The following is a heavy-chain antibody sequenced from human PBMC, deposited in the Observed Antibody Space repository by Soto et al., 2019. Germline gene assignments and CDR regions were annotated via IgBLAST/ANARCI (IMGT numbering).Heavy chain of an antibody. V-gene: IGHV4-59*01. CDR3: ARDGYDGSGSPYPAY. J-gene: IGHJ4*02. D-gene: IGHD3-10*01. CDR2: IYYLGST. Sequence: SDTLSLTCIVAGVSRSDYCGILIRPTPGKGLEWIGYIYYLGSTDYNPSLKSRVTISVDTSKRQFSLRLTSVTAADTAVYYCARDGYDGSGSPYPAYWGPGTQVTVA. CDR1: GVSRSDYC.